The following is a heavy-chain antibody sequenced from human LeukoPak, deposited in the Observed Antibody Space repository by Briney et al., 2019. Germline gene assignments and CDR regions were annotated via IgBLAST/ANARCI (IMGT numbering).Heavy chain of an antibody. D-gene: IGHD7-27*01. CDR2: INPNSGGT. V-gene: IGHV1-2*02. CDR3: AAGLTPGDYGMDV. J-gene: IGHJ6*02. CDR1: GYTFTDYY. Sequence: GASVKVSCKASGYTFTDYYMHWVRQAPGQGLEWMGWINPNSGGTNYAQKFQGRVTMTRDTSISTAYMELSRLRSDDTAMYYCAAGLTPGDYGMDVWGQGTTVTVSS.